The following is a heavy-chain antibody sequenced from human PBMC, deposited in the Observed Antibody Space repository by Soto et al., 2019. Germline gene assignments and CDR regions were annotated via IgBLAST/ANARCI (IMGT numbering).Heavy chain of an antibody. CDR1: GFTFSSYA. CDR3: ARAGSGQQLVYLDY. J-gene: IGHJ4*02. V-gene: IGHV3-30-3*01. Sequence: PGGSLRLSCAASGFTFSSYAMHWVRQAPGKGLEWVAVISYDGSNKYYADSVKGRFTISRDNSKNTLYLQMNSLRAEDTAVYYCARAGSGQQLVYLDYWGQGTLVTVSS. CDR2: ISYDGSNK. D-gene: IGHD6-13*01.